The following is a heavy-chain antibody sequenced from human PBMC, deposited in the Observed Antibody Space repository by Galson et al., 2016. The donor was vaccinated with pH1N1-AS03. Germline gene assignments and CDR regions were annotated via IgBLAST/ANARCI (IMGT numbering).Heavy chain of an antibody. Sequence: SVKVSCKASGYTFSTYGVSWVRQAPGQGLEWMGWISGYDDDTNYAQNVAGRVTMTTDKSTSTVYMELRSLRSDDTAVYYCARDRGFRPDTFDIWGLGTWVTVSS. CDR1: GYTFSTYG. D-gene: IGHD2-15*01. CDR2: ISGYDDDT. V-gene: IGHV1-18*04. CDR3: ARDRGFRPDTFDI. J-gene: IGHJ3*02.